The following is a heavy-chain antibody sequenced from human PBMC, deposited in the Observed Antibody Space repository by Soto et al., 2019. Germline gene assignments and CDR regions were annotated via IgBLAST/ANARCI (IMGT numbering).Heavy chain of an antibody. CDR2: IGGSGINT. D-gene: IGHD3-16*01. V-gene: IGHV3-23*01. CDR3: AKRLGDSKAFDY. J-gene: IGHJ4*02. Sequence: GGSLRLPCAASGFTFNSFPMRRVRQAPGKGLEWVSAIGGSGINTYYPDSVRGRFIISRDNSKNTLYLQMNSLRAEDTAVYYCAKRLGDSKAFDYWGQGTLVTVSS. CDR1: GFTFNSFP.